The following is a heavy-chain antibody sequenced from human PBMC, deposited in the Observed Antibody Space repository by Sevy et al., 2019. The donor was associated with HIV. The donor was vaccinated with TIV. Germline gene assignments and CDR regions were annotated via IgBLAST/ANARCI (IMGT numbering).Heavy chain of an antibody. CDR1: GYTFTNYG. CDR3: ARDDYDSSGYYSNIAY. Sequence: ASVKVSCKSSGYTFTNYGISWVRQAPGQGLEWMGWISRYNGNTKYAQRLQGRVTMTTDTSTTTTYMELNNLTSDDTAVYYCARDDYDSSGYYSNIAYWGQGTLVTVSS. D-gene: IGHD3-22*01. CDR2: ISRYNGNT. V-gene: IGHV1-18*01. J-gene: IGHJ4*02.